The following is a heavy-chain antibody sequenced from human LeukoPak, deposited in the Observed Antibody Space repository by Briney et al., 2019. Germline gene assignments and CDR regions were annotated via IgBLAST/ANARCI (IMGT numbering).Heavy chain of an antibody. CDR3: ASEYSSSSGFDY. J-gene: IGHJ4*02. CDR2: IYHSGST. V-gene: IGHV4-30-2*01. Sequence: SETLSLTCAVSGGSISSGGYSWSWIRQPPGKGLEWIGYIYHSGSTYYNPSLKSRVTISVDRSKNQFSLKLSSVTAADTAVYYCASEYSSSSGFDYWGQGTLVTVSS. CDR1: GGSISSGGYS. D-gene: IGHD6-6*01.